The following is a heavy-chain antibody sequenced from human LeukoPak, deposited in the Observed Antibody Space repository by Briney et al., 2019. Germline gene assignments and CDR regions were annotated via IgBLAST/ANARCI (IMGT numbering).Heavy chain of an antibody. CDR3: ARHLSSITSCPNY. J-gene: IGHJ4*02. Sequence: GESLKISCKGSGYRFASYWIARVRQMPGKGLEWMGVIYPGNSDITYSPSFQGQVTISADQSVSTAYLHWSSLQASDTAIYYCARHLSSITSCPNYWGQGTLVTVSS. D-gene: IGHD2-2*01. CDR1: GYRFASYW. CDR2: IYPGNSDI. V-gene: IGHV5-51*01.